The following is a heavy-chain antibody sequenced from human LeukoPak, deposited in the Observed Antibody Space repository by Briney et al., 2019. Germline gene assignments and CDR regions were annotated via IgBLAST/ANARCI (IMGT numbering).Heavy chain of an antibody. J-gene: IGHJ4*02. Sequence: GGSLRLSCVASGFTFTSYAMHWVRQAPGKGLEWVAVISFDGSNTYYADSVKGRFTISRDNSKNTLYLQMNSLRTEDTAVYYCARDTLNSGWDYFDYWGQGTLVTVSS. D-gene: IGHD6-19*01. V-gene: IGHV3-30-3*01. CDR3: ARDTLNSGWDYFDY. CDR2: ISFDGSNT. CDR1: GFTFTSYA.